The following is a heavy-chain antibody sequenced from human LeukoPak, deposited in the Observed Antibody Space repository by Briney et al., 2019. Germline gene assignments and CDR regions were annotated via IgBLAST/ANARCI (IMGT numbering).Heavy chain of an antibody. CDR1: GFTFSSYS. Sequence: PGGSLRLSCAASGFTFSSYSMNWVRQAPGKGLEWVSSLSSSSSYIYYADSVKGRFTISRDNAKNSLYLQMNSLRAEDTAVYYCARDLTGSGYDIWGQGTMVTVSS. CDR2: LSSSSSYI. V-gene: IGHV3-21*01. J-gene: IGHJ3*02. CDR3: ARDLTGSGYDI. D-gene: IGHD1-20*01.